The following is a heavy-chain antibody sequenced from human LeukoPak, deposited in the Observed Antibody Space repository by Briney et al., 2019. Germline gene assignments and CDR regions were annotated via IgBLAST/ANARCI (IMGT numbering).Heavy chain of an antibody. J-gene: IGHJ4*02. Sequence: PSETLSLTCTVSGGSISSYYWSRIRQPAGKGLEWIGRIYTSGSTNYNPSLKSRVTMSVDTSKNQFSLKLSSVTAADTAVYYCAREGWFGELLVLFDYWGQGTLVTVSS. D-gene: IGHD3-10*01. CDR2: IYTSGST. CDR3: AREGWFGELLVLFDY. V-gene: IGHV4-4*07. CDR1: GGSISSYY.